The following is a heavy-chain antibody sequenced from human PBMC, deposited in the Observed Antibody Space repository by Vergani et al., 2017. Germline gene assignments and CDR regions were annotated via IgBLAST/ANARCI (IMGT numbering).Heavy chain of an antibody. Sequence: EVHLLESGGGQVEAGGSLRLSCVASGFTFSNSAMSWVRQTSGKGLEWVSAISGHGDRTYYADSVKGRFTISSDNSKNTVYLQMNSLKAEDRATYYCAREXRSNTSPFVGDWGQGTLVTV. CDR2: ISGHGDRT. CDR3: AREXRSNTSPFVGD. V-gene: IGHV3-23*01. CDR1: GFTFSNSA. J-gene: IGHJ4*02. D-gene: IGHD2/OR15-2a*01.